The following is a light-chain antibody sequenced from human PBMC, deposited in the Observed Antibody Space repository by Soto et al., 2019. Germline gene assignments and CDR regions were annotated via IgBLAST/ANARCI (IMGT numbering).Light chain of an antibody. CDR1: QDISNY. V-gene: IGKV1-16*01. CDR2: AAF. CDR3: QQYYSYPRT. J-gene: IGKJ1*01. Sequence: DIQMGQSPSSLSASGGERVTITCRATQDISNYLAWYQQKPGKVPNLLIYAAFSLQSGGPSRFSGSGSGTDFTLTISCLQSEDFATYYCQQYYSYPRTFGQGTKVDI.